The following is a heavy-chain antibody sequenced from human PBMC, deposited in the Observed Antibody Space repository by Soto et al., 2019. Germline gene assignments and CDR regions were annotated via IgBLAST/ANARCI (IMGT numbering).Heavy chain of an antibody. Sequence: GGSLRLSCAASGFVVTNAWLSWVRQAPGKGLERVGRIKPKTDRGPTTEYAASVKGRFTLSKDDSTDMVYLQMNSLKIEDTAVYYCTTAGQWYFRTAYYFEHRDQEPADTVST. D-gene: IGHD2-15*01. J-gene: IGHJ4*02. CDR2: IKPKTDRGPTT. CDR1: GFVVTNAW. V-gene: IGHV3-15*01. CDR3: TTAGQWYFRTAYYFEH.